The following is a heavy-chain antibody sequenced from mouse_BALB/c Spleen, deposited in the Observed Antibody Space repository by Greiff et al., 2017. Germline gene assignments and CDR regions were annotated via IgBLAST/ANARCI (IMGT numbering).Heavy chain of an antibody. Sequence: QVTLKVSGPGILQPSQTLSLTCSFSGFSLSTSGMGVGWIRQPSGKGLEWLAHIWWDDVKRYNPALKSRLTISTDTSSSQVFLKLASVDTADTSTYFFALIFPNYCGSSYWYFAVWGAGTTVTVSS. V-gene: IGHV8-8*01. CDR3: ALIFPNYCGSSYWYFAV. CDR2: IWWDDVK. D-gene: IGHD1-1*01. J-gene: IGHJ1*01. CDR1: GFSLSTSGMG.